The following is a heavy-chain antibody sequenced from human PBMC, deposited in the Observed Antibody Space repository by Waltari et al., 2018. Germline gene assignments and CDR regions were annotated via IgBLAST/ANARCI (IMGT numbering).Heavy chain of an antibody. V-gene: IGHV3-30*03. CDR3: ARDDSSGYPHDY. D-gene: IGHD3-22*01. J-gene: IGHJ4*02. CDR2: ISDDGSNK. Sequence: QVQLVEFGGRVVQPVSSLRPSCAASGFTFSTYVMHCVRQAPGKGLEWVAVISDDGSNKYYADSVKGRFTISRDNSKNTLYLQMNSLRAEDTAVYYCARDDSSGYPHDYWGQGTLVTVSS. CDR1: GFTFSTYV.